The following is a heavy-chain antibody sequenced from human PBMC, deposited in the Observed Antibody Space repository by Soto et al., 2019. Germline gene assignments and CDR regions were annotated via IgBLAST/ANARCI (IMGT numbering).Heavy chain of an antibody. D-gene: IGHD3-10*01. V-gene: IGHV4-34*01. CDR1: GGSFSGYY. CDR2: ISHSGST. J-gene: IGHJ4*02. CDR3: ARTLSKWFGEMQYYFDY. Sequence: SETLSLTCAVYGGSFSGYYWSWIRQPPGKGLEWIGEISHSGSTYYNPSLKSRVTISVDTSKNQFSLKLSSVTAADTAVYYCARTLSKWFGEMQYYFDYWGQGTLVTVSS.